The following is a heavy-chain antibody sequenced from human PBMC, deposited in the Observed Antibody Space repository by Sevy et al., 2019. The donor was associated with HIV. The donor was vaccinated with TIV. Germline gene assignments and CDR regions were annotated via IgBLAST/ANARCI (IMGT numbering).Heavy chain of an antibody. J-gene: IGHJ6*02. CDR2: ISSSSSYK. CDR3: ARDRDGSGSSGGYGMDV. CDR1: GFTFSRYS. V-gene: IGHV3-21*01. D-gene: IGHD3-10*01. Sequence: GGSLSLSCVDSGFTFSRYSMNWVRQAPGKGLEWVSSISSSSSYKYYADSVKGRFTISRDNAKKSLYLQMNSLRAEDTAVYYCARDRDGSGSSGGYGMDVWGQGTTVTVSS.